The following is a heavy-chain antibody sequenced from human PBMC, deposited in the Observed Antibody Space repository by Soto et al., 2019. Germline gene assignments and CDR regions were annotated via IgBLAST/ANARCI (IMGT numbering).Heavy chain of an antibody. J-gene: IGHJ4*02. CDR1: GFTFSNYW. D-gene: IGHD6-6*01. CDR2: INSDGSST. V-gene: IGHV3-74*01. Sequence: EVQLVESGGGLVQPGGSLRLSCAASGFTFSNYWMHWVRQAPGKGLVWVSRINSDGSSTNYADSVKGRFTISRDNAKNTLTLKKTSLRAKDTAVYYFARENRSSGRYFDYWGQGSLVTGST. CDR3: ARENRSSGRYFDY.